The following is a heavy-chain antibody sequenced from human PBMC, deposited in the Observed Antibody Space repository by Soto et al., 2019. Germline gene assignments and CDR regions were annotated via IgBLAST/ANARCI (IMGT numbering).Heavy chain of an antibody. CDR2: ISSSSSAL. CDR1: GFTFSTYS. V-gene: IGHV3-48*02. J-gene: IGHJ4*02. Sequence: PGGSLRLSCAASGFTFSTYSINWVRQAPGKGLEWVSYISSSSSALYYADSVKGRFTISRDNAKNSLYLQMNSLRDEDTAVYYCARVRSSGWYYFDYWGQGTLVTVSS. D-gene: IGHD6-19*01. CDR3: ARVRSSGWYYFDY.